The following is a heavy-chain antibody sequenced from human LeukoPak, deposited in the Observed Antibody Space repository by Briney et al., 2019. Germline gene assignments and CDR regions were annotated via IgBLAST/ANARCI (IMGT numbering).Heavy chain of an antibody. D-gene: IGHD2-2*01. J-gene: IGHJ4*02. CDR2: INPNSGGT. Sequence: ASVKVSCKASGYTFTGYYMQWVRQAPGQGLEWMGWINPNSGGTNYAQKFQGRVTMTRDTSISTAYMELSRLRSDDTAVYYCARDPPDIVVVPAARDAYWGQGTLVTVSS. CDR3: ARDPPDIVVVPAARDAY. CDR1: GYTFTGYY. V-gene: IGHV1-2*02.